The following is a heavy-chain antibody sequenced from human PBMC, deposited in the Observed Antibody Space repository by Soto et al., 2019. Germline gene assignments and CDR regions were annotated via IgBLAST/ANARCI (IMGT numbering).Heavy chain of an antibody. CDR3: ARALGPANYYYDGMDV. Sequence: QVQLQESGPGLVKPSQTLSLTCTVSGGSISSGDYYWSWIRQPPGKGLEWIGYIYYSGSTYYNPARKSRVTISVDTSKNRFSLKLSSVTAADTAVYYCARALGPANYYYDGMDVWGQGTTVTVSS. CDR1: GGSISSGDYY. J-gene: IGHJ6*02. CDR2: IYYSGST. V-gene: IGHV4-30-4*01.